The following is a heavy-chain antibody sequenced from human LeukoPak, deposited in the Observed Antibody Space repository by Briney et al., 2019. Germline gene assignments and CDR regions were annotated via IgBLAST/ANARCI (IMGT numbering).Heavy chain of an antibody. V-gene: IGHV4-34*01. CDR1: GGSFSGYY. CDR2: INHSGST. D-gene: IGHD3-10*01. J-gene: IGHJ4*02. CDR3: ARGVKSHNYYGSGSYTYYFDY. Sequence: PSETLSLTCAVYGGSFSGYYWSWIRQPPGKGLEWIGEINHSGSTNYNPSLKSRVTISVDTSKNQFSLKLSSVTAADTAVYYCARGVKSHNYYGSGSYTYYFDYWGQGTLVTVSS.